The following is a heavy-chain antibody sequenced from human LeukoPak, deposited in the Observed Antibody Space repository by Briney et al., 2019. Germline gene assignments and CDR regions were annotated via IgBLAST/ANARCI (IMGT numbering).Heavy chain of an antibody. Sequence: GGSLRLSCAASGFTFDDYGMSWVRQAPGKGLEWVSGINWNGGSTGYADSVKGRFTISRDNAKNSLYLQMNSLRAEDTALYYCARIFLEWSYYYYMDVWGKGTTVTVSS. D-gene: IGHD3-3*01. V-gene: IGHV3-20*04. CDR3: ARIFLEWSYYYYMDV. CDR1: GFTFDDYG. J-gene: IGHJ6*03. CDR2: INWNGGST.